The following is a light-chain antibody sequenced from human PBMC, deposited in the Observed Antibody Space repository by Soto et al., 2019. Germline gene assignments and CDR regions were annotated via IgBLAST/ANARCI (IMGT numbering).Light chain of an antibody. Sequence: QSALTQPASVSGSPGXXXTISCTGTSSDVGGYNYVSWYQQHPGKAPKLMIYDVSNRPSGVSNRFSGSKSGNTASLTISGLQAEDEADYYCSSYTSSSTLVVFGGGTKLTVL. CDR1: SSDVGGYNY. CDR2: DVS. V-gene: IGLV2-14*01. CDR3: SSYTSSSTLVV. J-gene: IGLJ2*01.